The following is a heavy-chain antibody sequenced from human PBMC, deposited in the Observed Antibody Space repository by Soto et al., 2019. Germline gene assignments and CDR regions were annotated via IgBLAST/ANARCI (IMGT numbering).Heavy chain of an antibody. CDR3: ARGYYGPFDS. CDR1: GFSVSSNY. Sequence: EVQLVESGGGLVQPGGSLRLSCAASGFSVSSNYINWVRQAPGKGLEWVSVIYSGGTTYYADSVKGRFTISRHDSNNTVFLQLNSLRPEDKAVYYCARGYYGPFDSWGQGTLVTVSS. J-gene: IGHJ4*02. V-gene: IGHV3-53*04. CDR2: IYSGGTT. D-gene: IGHD3-22*01.